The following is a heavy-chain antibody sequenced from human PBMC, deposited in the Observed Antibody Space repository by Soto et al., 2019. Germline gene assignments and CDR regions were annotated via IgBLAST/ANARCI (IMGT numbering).Heavy chain of an antibody. CDR2: ISGIRDYI. J-gene: IGHJ4*02. CDR1: GFTFSYYP. CDR3: AREGVHNYTEYYFDY. V-gene: IGHV3-21*06. Sequence: PEGSLRRSCAASGFTFSYYPLHWVRRATGKGLEWVSSISGIRDYIRYADSVKGRFTISRDNAKTSLYLQMNSLTAEDTAVYYCAREGVHNYTEYYFDYWGQGTLVTVSS. D-gene: IGHD3-10*01.